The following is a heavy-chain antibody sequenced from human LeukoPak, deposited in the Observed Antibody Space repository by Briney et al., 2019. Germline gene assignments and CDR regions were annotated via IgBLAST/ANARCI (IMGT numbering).Heavy chain of an antibody. V-gene: IGHV1-46*01. CDR3: ARAGEVVIDY. CDR2: INPSGGST. Sequence: ASVKVSCKASGYTFTSYYMHWVRQAPGQGLERMGIINPSGGSTRYAQKFQGRVTMTRDTSTSTVYMELSSLRSEDTVVYYCARAGEVVIDYWGQGTLVTVSS. D-gene: IGHD3-22*01. J-gene: IGHJ4*02. CDR1: GYTFTSYY.